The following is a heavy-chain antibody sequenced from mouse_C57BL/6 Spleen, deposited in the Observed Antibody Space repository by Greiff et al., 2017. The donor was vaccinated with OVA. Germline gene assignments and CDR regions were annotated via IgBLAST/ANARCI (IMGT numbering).Heavy chain of an antibody. CDR3: ARKSTVVPYYFDY. CDR2: INPSNGGT. V-gene: IGHV1-53*01. Sequence: LQPGTELVKPGASVKLSCKASGYTFTSYWMHWVKQRPGQGLEWIGNINPSNGGTNYNEKFKSKATLTVDKSSSTAYMQLSSLTSEDSAVYYCARKSTVVPYYFDYWGQGTTLTVSS. CDR1: GYTFTSYW. J-gene: IGHJ2*01. D-gene: IGHD1-1*01.